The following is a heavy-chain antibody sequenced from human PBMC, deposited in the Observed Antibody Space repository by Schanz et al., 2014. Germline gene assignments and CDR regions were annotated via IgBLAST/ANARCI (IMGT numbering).Heavy chain of an antibody. V-gene: IGHV4-4*02. D-gene: IGHD5-12*01. J-gene: IGHJ4*02. CDR1: GDSIRGTNW. CDR3: ARGVQAWLQWYFDY. Sequence: QVQLQESGPGLVKPSGTLSLTCAVSGDSIRGTNWWSWVRQPPGKGLEWIGEIYHSGSTNYNPSLKGRVTISVENSKNQSSLTRSSVTAADTAVYYCARGVQAWLQWYFDYWGQGTLVTVSS. CDR2: IYHSGST.